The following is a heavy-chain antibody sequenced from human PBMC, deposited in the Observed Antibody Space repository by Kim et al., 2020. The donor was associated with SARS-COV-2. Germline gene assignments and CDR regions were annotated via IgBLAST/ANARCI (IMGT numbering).Heavy chain of an antibody. Sequence: GGSLRLSCAASGLTFSNAWMSWVRQAPGKGLEWVGRIKSKTEGGATDYVAPVKGRFTISREEPENTLFLQMNSLKTEDTAVYYCTAGSGWYPIVYWGQGTLVTVSS. CDR2: IKSKTEGGAT. D-gene: IGHD6-19*01. V-gene: IGHV3-15*01. J-gene: IGHJ4*02. CDR1: GLTFSNAW. CDR3: TAGSGWYPIVY.